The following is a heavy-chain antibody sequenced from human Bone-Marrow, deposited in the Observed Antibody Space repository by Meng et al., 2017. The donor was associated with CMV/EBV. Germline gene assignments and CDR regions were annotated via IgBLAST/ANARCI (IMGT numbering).Heavy chain of an antibody. CDR1: GYTFTGYY. J-gene: IGHJ6*01. CDR2: INPNSGGT. CDR3: ARDQARITIFGVVIPHYYYYGMEV. D-gene: IGHD3-3*01. V-gene: IGHV1-2*02. Sequence: ASVKVSCKASGYTFTGYYMHWVRQAPGQGLEWMGWINPNSGGTNYAQKFQGRVTMTRDTSISTAYMELSRLRSDDTAVYYCARDQARITIFGVVIPHYYYYGMEVWGPGNTVNGAS.